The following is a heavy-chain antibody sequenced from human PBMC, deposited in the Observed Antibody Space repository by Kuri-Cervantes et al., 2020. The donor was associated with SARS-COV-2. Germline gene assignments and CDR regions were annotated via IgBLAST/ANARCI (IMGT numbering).Heavy chain of an antibody. CDR1: GGSISSSSYY. CDR3: ARGWLLRDY. Sequence: SETLSLTCTVSGGSISSSSYYWGWIRQPPGKGLEWIGSIYYSGSTYYNPSLTIRVTISVDTSKNQFSLTLSSVTAADTAVYYCARGWLLRDYWAQGTVVTVSS. CDR2: IYYSGST. D-gene: IGHD3-22*01. J-gene: IGHJ4*02. V-gene: IGHV4-39*01.